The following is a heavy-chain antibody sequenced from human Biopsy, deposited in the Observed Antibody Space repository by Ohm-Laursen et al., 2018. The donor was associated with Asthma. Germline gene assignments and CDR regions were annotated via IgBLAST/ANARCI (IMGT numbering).Heavy chain of an antibody. Sequence: SLRLSCTASKFPFSLPFSRSGMHWVRQSPGKGLEWVSHISHDASYIKYADFVQGRFTISRDNSRRALYLHMSSLRIEDTAVYYGVKGEAESRAAPGFDGWAQGQWSPSL. CDR1: KFPFSLPFSRSG. V-gene: IGHV3-30*18. CDR2: ISHDASYI. J-gene: IGHJ3*01. CDR3: VKGEAESRAAPGFDG. D-gene: IGHD3-16*01.